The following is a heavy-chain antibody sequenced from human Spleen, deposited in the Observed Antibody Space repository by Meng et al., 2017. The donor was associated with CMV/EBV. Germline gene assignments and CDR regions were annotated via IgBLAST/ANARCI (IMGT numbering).Heavy chain of an antibody. CDR3: ARVPTILEWLFLGY. CDR1: GYTFTSYG. D-gene: IGHD3-3*01. Sequence: ASVKVSCKASGYTFTSYGMSWVRQAPGQGLEWMGWINAYNGNTNYAQKFQGRVTMTTDTSTSTAYMELRSLRSEDTAVYYCARVPTILEWLFLGYWGQGTLVTVSS. V-gene: IGHV1-18*01. CDR2: INAYNGNT. J-gene: IGHJ4*02.